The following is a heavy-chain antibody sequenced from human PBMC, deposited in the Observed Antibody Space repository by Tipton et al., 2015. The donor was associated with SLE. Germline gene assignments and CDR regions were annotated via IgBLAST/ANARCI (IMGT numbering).Heavy chain of an antibody. Sequence: TLSLTCAVYGGSFSGYYWSWIRQPPGKGLEWIGEINHSGSTNYNPSLKSRATISVDASKNQFSLKLSSVTAVDTAVYYCARGLNYYDSSGYYPFYYMDVWGKGTTVTVSS. J-gene: IGHJ6*03. CDR3: ARGLNYYDSSGYYPFYYMDV. CDR2: INHSGST. CDR1: GGSFSGYY. V-gene: IGHV4-34*01. D-gene: IGHD3-22*01.